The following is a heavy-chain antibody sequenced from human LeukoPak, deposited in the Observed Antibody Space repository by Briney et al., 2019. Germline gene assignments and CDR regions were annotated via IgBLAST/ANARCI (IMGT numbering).Heavy chain of an antibody. Sequence: ASVKVSCKASGYTFTSYAISWVRQAPGQGLEWMGRIIPILGIANYAQKFQGRVTITADKSTSTAYMELSSLRSEDTAVYYCARGYCSGGSCYRGAFDYWGQGTLVTVSS. V-gene: IGHV1-69*04. D-gene: IGHD2-15*01. CDR1: GYTFTSYA. J-gene: IGHJ4*02. CDR3: ARGYCSGGSCYRGAFDY. CDR2: IIPILGIA.